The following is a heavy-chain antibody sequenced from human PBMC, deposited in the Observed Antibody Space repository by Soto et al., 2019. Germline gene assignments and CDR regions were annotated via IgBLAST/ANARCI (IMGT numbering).Heavy chain of an antibody. Sequence: QVQLVESGGGVVQPGRSLRLSCAASGFTFSSSGMHWVRQAPGKGLEWVAFIPYDGSDKYYADSVKGRFTISRDNSKDTLSLQMNSLRAEETAVYYCAKWQVGSTGLDFWGKGTLGTVSS. D-gene: IGHD6-19*01. CDR1: GFTFSSSG. V-gene: IGHV3-30*18. J-gene: IGHJ4*02. CDR3: AKWQVGSTGLDF. CDR2: IPYDGSDK.